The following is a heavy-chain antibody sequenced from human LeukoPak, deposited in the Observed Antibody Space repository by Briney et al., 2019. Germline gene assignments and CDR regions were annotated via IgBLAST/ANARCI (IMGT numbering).Heavy chain of an antibody. CDR1: GYTLTVYY. D-gene: IGHD6-19*01. CDR2: INPNSGGST. CDR3: ARDLTLRDYSSGF. V-gene: IGHV1-46*01. J-gene: IGHJ4*02. Sequence: GASVTLSCTASGYTLTVYYMHWVRQAPGQGLEWMGWINPNSGGSTSYAQKFQGRVTMTRDTSTSTVYMELSSLRSEDTAVYYCARDLTLRDYSSGFWGQGTLVTVSS.